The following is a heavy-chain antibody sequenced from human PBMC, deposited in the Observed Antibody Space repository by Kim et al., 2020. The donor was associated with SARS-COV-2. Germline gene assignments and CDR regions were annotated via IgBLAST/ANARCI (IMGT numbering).Heavy chain of an antibody. CDR3: ASIVEMAPYYYGMDV. J-gene: IGHJ6*02. D-gene: IGHD3-22*01. V-gene: IGHV1-69*01. Sequence: QKCQGKVTITADESTSTAYMELSSLRSEDTAVYYCASIVEMAPYYYGMDVWGQGTTVTVSS.